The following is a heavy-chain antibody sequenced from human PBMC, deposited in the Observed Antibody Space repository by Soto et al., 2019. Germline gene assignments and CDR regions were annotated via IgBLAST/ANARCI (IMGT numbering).Heavy chain of an antibody. CDR2: IYSGGYT. D-gene: IGHD6-19*01. Sequence: GGSLRLSCAVSGFTVSNNYMSWVRQAPGKGLEGVSVIYSGGYTAYGDSVKGRFTISRDNSKNTLYLQMNSLRAEDTAVYYCARVRSGFFWDVFGMDVWGQGTTVTVSS. CDR3: ARVRSGFFWDVFGMDV. J-gene: IGHJ6*02. CDR1: GFTVSNNY. V-gene: IGHV3-53*01.